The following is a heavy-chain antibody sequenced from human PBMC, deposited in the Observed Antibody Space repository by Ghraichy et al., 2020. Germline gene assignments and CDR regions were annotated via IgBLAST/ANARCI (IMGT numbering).Heavy chain of an antibody. D-gene: IGHD2-15*01. CDR2: ISYDGSNK. J-gene: IGHJ1*01. Sequence: GGSLRLSCAASGFTFSSYAMHWVRQAPGKGLEWVAIISYDGSNKYYADSVKGRFTISRDNSKNTLYLQMNSLRAEDTAVYYCAREGWRDQHWGQGTLVTVSS. V-gene: IGHV3-30-3*01. CDR3: AREGWRDQH. CDR1: GFTFSSYA.